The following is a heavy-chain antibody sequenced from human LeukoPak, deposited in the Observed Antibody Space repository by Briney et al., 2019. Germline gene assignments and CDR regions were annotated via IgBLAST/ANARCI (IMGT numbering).Heavy chain of an antibody. CDR2: IIPIFGTA. Sequence: ASVKVSCKASGGTSSSYAISWVRQAPGQGLEWMGGIIPIFGTANYAQKFQGRVTITADESTSTAYMELSSLRSEDTAVYYCARVVTPRYCSTPSCYWKGWFDPWGQGTLVTVSS. D-gene: IGHD2-2*01. CDR1: GGTSSSYA. CDR3: ARVVTPRYCSTPSCYWKGWFDP. J-gene: IGHJ5*02. V-gene: IGHV1-69*13.